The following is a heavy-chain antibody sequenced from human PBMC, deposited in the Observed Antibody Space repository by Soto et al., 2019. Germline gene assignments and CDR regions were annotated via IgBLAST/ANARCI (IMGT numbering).Heavy chain of an antibody. V-gene: IGHV4-34*01. CDR1: GGFVTSGSYY. CDR3: ARVERGTATTVVDAFDI. CDR2: MSHSGGT. Sequence: QVQLQQWGAGLLKPSETLSLTCAVYGGFVTSGSYYWSWIRQPPGKGLEWTGEMSHSGGTHFNPSLKSRVTISLDTSKNQFTLKMSSVTAADTALYYCARVERGTATTVVDAFDIWGPGTMVTVSS. J-gene: IGHJ3*02. D-gene: IGHD1-1*01.